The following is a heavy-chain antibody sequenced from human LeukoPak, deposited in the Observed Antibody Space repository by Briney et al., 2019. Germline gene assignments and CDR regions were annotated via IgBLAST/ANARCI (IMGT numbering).Heavy chain of an antibody. D-gene: IGHD3-22*01. CDR2: IRYDGSNK. Sequence: GGSLRLSCAASGFTFSSYGMHWVRQAPGKGLEWVAFIRYDGSNKYYADSVKGRFTISRDNSKNTLYLQMNSLRAEDTAVYYCALHYYDSSGYPHYYYMDVWGKGTTVTVSS. V-gene: IGHV3-30*02. CDR3: ALHYYDSSGYPHYYYMDV. J-gene: IGHJ6*03. CDR1: GFTFSSYG.